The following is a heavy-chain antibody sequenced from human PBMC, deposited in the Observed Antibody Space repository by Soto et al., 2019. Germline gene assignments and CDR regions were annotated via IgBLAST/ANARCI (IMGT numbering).Heavy chain of an antibody. CDR1: GVSVSTGGYF. V-gene: IGHV4-31*03. CDR3: ARDSSGPGYSYGKFDY. D-gene: IGHD5-18*01. J-gene: IGHJ4*02. Sequence: SETLSLTCTVSGVSVSTGGYFWTWIRQHPGKGLEWIGNIYYSGMTYYNPSLRGRVSISLDPSESQFSLKLNSVTAADTAVYYCARDSSGPGYSYGKFDYWGQGALVTVS. CDR2: IYYSGMT.